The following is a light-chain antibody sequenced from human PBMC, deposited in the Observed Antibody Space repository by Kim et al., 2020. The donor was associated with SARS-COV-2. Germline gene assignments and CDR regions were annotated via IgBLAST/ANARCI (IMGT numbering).Light chain of an antibody. J-gene: IGKJ1*01. CDR3: LQYHNYPRT. CDR2: VAS. CDR1: QGMRDD. Sequence: ASVGDRFIITCRPSQGMRDDLGWYQQKPGKAPKLLMYVASSPQSGVPSRFSGSGSGTDFTLTISSLQPEDFATYYCLQYHNYPRTFGQGTKVDIK. V-gene: IGKV1-6*01.